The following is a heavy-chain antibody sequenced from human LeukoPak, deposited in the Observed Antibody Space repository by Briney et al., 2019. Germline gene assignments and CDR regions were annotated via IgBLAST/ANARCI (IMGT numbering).Heavy chain of an antibody. V-gene: IGHV3-7*01. CDR1: GFTFSNFW. CDR3: ASEDNTGSSAY. CDR2: IKQDGSEK. Sequence: PGGSLRPSCAASGFTFSNFWMSWVRQAPGKGLEWVANIKQDGSEKYYVDSVKGRFTISRDNAKNSLYLQMSSLRGDDTALYYCASEDNTGSSAYWGQGTMVTVSS. J-gene: IGHJ4*02. D-gene: IGHD3-22*01.